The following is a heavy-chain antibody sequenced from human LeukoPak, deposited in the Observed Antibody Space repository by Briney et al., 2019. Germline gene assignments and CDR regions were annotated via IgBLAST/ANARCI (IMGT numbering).Heavy chain of an antibody. D-gene: IGHD6-19*01. CDR1: GYTFTSYG. J-gene: IGHJ6*02. CDR2: ISAYNGNT. CDR3: ARPFGYSSGWLSSADYYYYGMDV. Sequence: ASVKVSCKASGYTFTSYGISWVRQAPGQGLEWMGWISAYNGNTNYAQKLQGRVTMTTDTSTSTAYMELRSLRSDDTAVYYCARPFGYSSGWLSSADYYYYGMDVWGQGTTVTVSS. V-gene: IGHV1-18*01.